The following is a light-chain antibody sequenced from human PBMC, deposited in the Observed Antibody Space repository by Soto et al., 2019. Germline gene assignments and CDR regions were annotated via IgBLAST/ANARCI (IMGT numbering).Light chain of an antibody. Sequence: EVVLTQSPGTLSLSPGDGATLSCRASQTVNTNYLIWYQQRPGQAPSLLIYGAFSRAPGIPDRFRSSGSGTDFTLTISRLEPEDFAVYYCQLYGDSRWTFGQGTK. CDR1: QTVNTNY. V-gene: IGKV3-20*01. J-gene: IGKJ1*01. CDR3: QLYGDSRWT. CDR2: GAF.